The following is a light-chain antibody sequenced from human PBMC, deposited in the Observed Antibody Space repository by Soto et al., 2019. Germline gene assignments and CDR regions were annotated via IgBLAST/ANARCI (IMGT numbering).Light chain of an antibody. CDR3: QQYKSWPPWT. J-gene: IGKJ1*01. CDR2: GAS. Sequence: EIVMTQSPATLSVSPGERATLSCRASQGVSSYLAWYQQKPGQAPRLLIYGASTRATGIPARFSGSGSGTEFTPTISSLQSEDFAVYYCQQYKSWPPWTFGQGTKVDIK. V-gene: IGKV3-15*01. CDR1: QGVSSY.